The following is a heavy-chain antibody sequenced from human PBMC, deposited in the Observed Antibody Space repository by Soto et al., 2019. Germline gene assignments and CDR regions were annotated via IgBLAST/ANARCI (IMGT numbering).Heavy chain of an antibody. CDR3: ARASVVSSSSPSNYYYMDV. CDR2: INHSGST. V-gene: IGHV4-34*01. D-gene: IGHD6-6*01. J-gene: IGHJ6*03. Sequence: SETLSLTCAVYGGSFSGYYWSWILQPPGKGLEWIGEINHSGSTNYDPSLKSRVTISVDTSKNQFSLKLSSVTAADTAVYYCARASVVSSSSPSNYYYMDVWGKGTTVTVSS. CDR1: GGSFSGYY.